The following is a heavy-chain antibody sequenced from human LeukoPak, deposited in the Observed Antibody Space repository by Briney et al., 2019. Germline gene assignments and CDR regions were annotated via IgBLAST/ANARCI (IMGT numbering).Heavy chain of an antibody. J-gene: IGHJ4*02. V-gene: IGHV4-59*08. CDR2: IYYSGST. D-gene: IGHD6-13*01. Sequence: NTSETLSLTCTVSGGSISSYYWSWIRQTPGRGLEWIGYIYYSGSTNYNPSLKSRVTMSVDTSKSQFSLKLSSVTAADTAIYYCARLEASTGKFYFDYWGQGTLVTVSS. CDR3: ARLEASTGKFYFDY. CDR1: GGSISSYY.